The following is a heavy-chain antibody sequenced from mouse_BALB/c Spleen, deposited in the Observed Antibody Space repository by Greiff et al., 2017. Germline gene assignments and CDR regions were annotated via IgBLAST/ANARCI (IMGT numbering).Heavy chain of an antibody. CDR3: ASYDYGDYYAMDD. Sequence: DVQLVESGGGLVQPGGSRKLSCAASGFTFSSFGMHWVRQAPEKGLEWVAYISSGSSTIYYADTVKGRFTISRDNPKNTLFLQMTSLRSGDTAMYYCASYDYGDYYAMDDWGQGTSVTVAA. CDR2: ISSGSSTI. J-gene: IGHJ4*01. D-gene: IGHD2-4*01. V-gene: IGHV5-17*02. CDR1: GFTFSSFG.